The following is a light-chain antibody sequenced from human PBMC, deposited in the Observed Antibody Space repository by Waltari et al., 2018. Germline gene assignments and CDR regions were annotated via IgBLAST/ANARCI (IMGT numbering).Light chain of an antibody. V-gene: IGKV2-28*01. CDR3: MQALQTPVT. Sequence: DIVMTQSPLSLPVTPGEPASISCRSSQSLLHRNGYNYLDWYLQKSGQSPQLLMYLGSSRASGVPDRVSGSGSGTDFTLKISRGEAEDVGVYYGMQALQTPVTFGGGTKVEIK. CDR2: LGS. J-gene: IGKJ4*01. CDR1: QSLLHRNGYNY.